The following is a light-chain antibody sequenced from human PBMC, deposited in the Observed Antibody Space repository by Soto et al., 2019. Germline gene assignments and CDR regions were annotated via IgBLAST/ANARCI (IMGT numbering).Light chain of an antibody. J-gene: IGKJ5*01. CDR3: QHDDMLPFT. CDR1: QGINIY. V-gene: IGKV1-33*01. Sequence: DIQMTQSPSSLFASVGDRVTITCQATQGINIYLNWYQQKPGKAPNLLIYDASNLAIGIPSRFSGSGSGTHSKFTNSSLHTEDIVTYYCQHDDMLPFTLGRGTQVE. CDR2: DAS.